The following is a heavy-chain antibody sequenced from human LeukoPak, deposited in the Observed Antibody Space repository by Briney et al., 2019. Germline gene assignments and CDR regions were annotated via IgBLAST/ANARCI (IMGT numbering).Heavy chain of an antibody. CDR1: GYTFTSYG. J-gene: IGHJ4*02. Sequence: ASVKVSCKASGYTFTSYGISWVRRAPGQGLEWMGWISAYNGNTNYAQKLQGRVTMTTDTSTSTAYMELSSLRSEDTAVYYCARSPGGYSSSWVFDYWGQGTLVTVSS. CDR2: ISAYNGNT. CDR3: ARSPGGYSSSWVFDY. V-gene: IGHV1-18*01. D-gene: IGHD6-13*01.